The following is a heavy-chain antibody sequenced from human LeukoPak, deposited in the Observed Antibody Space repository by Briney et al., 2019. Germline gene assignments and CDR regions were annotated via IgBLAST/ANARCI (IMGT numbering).Heavy chain of an antibody. V-gene: IGHV3-21*01. J-gene: IGHJ6*02. CDR2: ISSSSSYI. D-gene: IGHD1-14*01. CDR1: GFTFSSYS. Sequence: GGSLRLSCAASGFTFSSYSMNWVRQAPGKGLEWVSSISSSSSYIYYADSVKGRFTISRDNAKNSLYLQMNSLRAEDTAVYYCARDHHGSDYYYGMGVWGQGTTVTVSS. CDR3: ARDHHGSDYYYGMGV.